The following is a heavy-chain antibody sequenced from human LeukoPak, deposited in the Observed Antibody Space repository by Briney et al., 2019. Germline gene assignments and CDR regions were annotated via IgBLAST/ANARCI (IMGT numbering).Heavy chain of an antibody. D-gene: IGHD3-3*01. CDR1: GYSISSGYY. J-gene: IGHJ4*02. CDR2: IYHSGST. Sequence: PSETLSLTCTVSGYSISSGYYWGWIRQPPGKGLEWIGSIYHSGSTYYNPSLKSRVTISVDTSKNQFSLKLSSVTAADTAVYYCATLVMRIVGFFDYWGQGTLVTVSS. CDR3: ATLVMRIVGFFDY. V-gene: IGHV4-38-2*02.